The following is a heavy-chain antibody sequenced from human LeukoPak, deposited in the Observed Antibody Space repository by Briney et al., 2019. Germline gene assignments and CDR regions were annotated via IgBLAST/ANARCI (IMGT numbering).Heavy chain of an antibody. D-gene: IGHD2-21*01. CDR2: IYYSGST. Sequence: PSETLSLTCTVSGVSMNNYYWSWIRQPPGKGLEWIGYIYYSGSTNYNPSLKSRVTISVDTSKNQFSLKLSSVTAADTAVYYCARGVVIAPQTFDYWGQGTLVTVSS. CDR1: GVSMNNYY. CDR3: ARGVVIAPQTFDY. V-gene: IGHV4-59*01. J-gene: IGHJ4*02.